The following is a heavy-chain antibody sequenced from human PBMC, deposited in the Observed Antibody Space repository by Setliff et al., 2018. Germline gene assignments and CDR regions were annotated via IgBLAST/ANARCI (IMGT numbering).Heavy chain of an antibody. CDR1: NFSLTGGFF. CDR3: AREGRSSTRGWYMDA. V-gene: IGHV4-38-2*02. D-gene: IGHD2-2*01. Sequence: SETLSLTCTVSNFSLTGGFFWAWVRQPPGKGLEWIATVYHRGSTDYKPSLKSRATISVDTSKNQFSLKLTSMTAADTAVYFCAREGRSSTRGWYMDAWGKGTSVTSP. J-gene: IGHJ6*03. CDR2: VYHRGST.